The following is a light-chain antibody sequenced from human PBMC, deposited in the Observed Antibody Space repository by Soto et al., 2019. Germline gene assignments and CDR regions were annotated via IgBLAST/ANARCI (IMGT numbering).Light chain of an antibody. CDR3: LLYYGGAQLGV. CDR1: TGAVNSGDY. CDR2: SAG. Sequence: QAVVTQEPSLTVSPGGSVTLTCASSTGAVNSGDYPNWFQQKPGHAPRVLIYSAGNKHSWTPARFSGSPLGGKAALTLSGVQPEDEADYYCLLYYGGAQLGVFGGGTKLTVL. V-gene: IGLV7-43*01. J-gene: IGLJ2*01.